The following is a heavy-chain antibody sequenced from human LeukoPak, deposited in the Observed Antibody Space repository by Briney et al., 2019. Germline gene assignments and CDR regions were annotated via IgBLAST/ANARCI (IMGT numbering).Heavy chain of an antibody. CDR3: AKDADIGY. Sequence: GGSLRLSCAASGFTFSSYSMNWVRQAPGKGLEWVSSISGDSNYIYYADSVRGRFTISRDNAKNSLYLQMNSLRVEDTAVYYCAKDADIGYWGQGTLVTVSS. V-gene: IGHV3-21*01. CDR1: GFTFSSYS. D-gene: IGHD3-16*01. CDR2: ISGDSNYI. J-gene: IGHJ4*02.